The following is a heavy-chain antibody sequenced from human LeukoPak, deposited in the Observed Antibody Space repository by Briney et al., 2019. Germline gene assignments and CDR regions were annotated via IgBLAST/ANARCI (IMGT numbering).Heavy chain of an antibody. V-gene: IGHV3-48*03. J-gene: IGHJ4*02. CDR2: ISGSGTTI. CDR3: AKDWAYSGNYYYFDY. Sequence: GGSLRLSCAASGFTFSSYEMNWVRQAPGKGLEWVSYISGSGTTIYYADSVKGRFTISRDNSKNTLYLQMSSQRAEDTAVYYCAKDWAYSGNYYYFDYWGQGTLVTVSS. CDR1: GFTFSSYE. D-gene: IGHD1-26*01.